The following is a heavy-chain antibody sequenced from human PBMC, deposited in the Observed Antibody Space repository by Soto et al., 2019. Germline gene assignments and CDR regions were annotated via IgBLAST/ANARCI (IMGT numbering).Heavy chain of an antibody. CDR2: INHSGST. Sequence: SSETLSLTCAVYGGSFSGYYWSWIRQPPGKGLEWIGEINHSGSTNYNPSLKSRVTISVDTSKNQFSLKLSSVTAADTAVYYCASIKGFAGTNPSDYWGQGTLVTVSS. CDR1: GGSFSGYY. V-gene: IGHV4-34*01. J-gene: IGHJ4*02. CDR3: ASIKGFAGTNPSDY. D-gene: IGHD1-7*01.